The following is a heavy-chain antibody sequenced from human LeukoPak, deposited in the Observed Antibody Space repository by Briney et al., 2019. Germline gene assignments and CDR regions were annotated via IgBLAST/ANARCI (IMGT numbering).Heavy chain of an antibody. D-gene: IGHD5-12*01. J-gene: IGHJ4*02. CDR1: GFTVSSNY. Sequence: GSLRLSCAASGFTVSSNYMSWVRQAPGKGLEWVSVIYSGGRTDYADSVKGRFTISRDNSKNTLYLQMNSLRAEDTAVYYCAKSSGYSGYDLFDYWGQGTLVTVSS. CDR2: IYSGGRT. V-gene: IGHV3-66*01. CDR3: AKSSGYSGYDLFDY.